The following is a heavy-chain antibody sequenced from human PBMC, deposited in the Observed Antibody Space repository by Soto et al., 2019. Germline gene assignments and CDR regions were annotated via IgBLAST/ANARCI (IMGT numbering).Heavy chain of an antibody. V-gene: IGHV5-51*01. CDR1: GYNFTTYW. D-gene: IGHD1-26*01. J-gene: IGHJ4*02. Sequence: GEPRKIACKGSGYNFTTYWIGWVRQMPEKGLGLMGIIYPGDSETRHGPSFQGQVTLSVDNSITTAYVQWSGLKASDSGIYYCARRRNIVGAPFKYWGEGSLVTDS. CDR3: ARRRNIVGAPFKY. CDR2: IYPGDSET.